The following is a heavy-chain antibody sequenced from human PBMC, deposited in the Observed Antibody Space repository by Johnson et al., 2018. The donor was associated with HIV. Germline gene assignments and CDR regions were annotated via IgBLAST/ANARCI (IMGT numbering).Heavy chain of an antibody. J-gene: IGHJ3*02. Sequence: VQLVESGGGLVQPGGSLRLSCAASGFTFDDYGMSWVRQAPGKGLEWVSGINWNGGSTGYADSVKGRFTISRDNAKRSLYLQMNSLRAEDTAVYYCASGVYSSSWSWDVAFDIWGQGTMVTVSS. CDR1: GFTFDDYG. D-gene: IGHD6-13*01. V-gene: IGHV3-20*04. CDR3: ASGVYSSSWSWDVAFDI. CDR2: INWNGGST.